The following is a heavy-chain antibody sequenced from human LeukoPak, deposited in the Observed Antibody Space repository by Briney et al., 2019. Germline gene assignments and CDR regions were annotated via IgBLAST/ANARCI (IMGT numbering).Heavy chain of an antibody. V-gene: IGHV4-59*01. CDR2: IYYSGST. CDR3: AGERVAGYSSSWYEWDAFDI. J-gene: IGHJ3*02. Sequence: SETLSLTCTVSGGSISCYYWSWIRQPPGKGLEWIGYIYYSGSTNYNPSLKSRVTISVDTSKNQFSLKLSSVTAADTAVYYCAGERVAGYSSSWYEWDAFDIWGQGTMVTVSS. CDR1: GGSISCYY. D-gene: IGHD6-13*01.